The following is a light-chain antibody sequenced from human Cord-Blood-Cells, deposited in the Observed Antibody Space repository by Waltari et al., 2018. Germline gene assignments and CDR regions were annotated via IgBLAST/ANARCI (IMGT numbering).Light chain of an antibody. J-gene: IGKJ2*01. CDR1: QDISNY. V-gene: IGKV1-33*01. CDR3: QQYDNLYT. Sequence: DIQMTQSPSSLSASVGDRVTITCQESQDISNYLKWYQQKPGKAPKLLIYDASNLETGVPSRFSGSGSGTDFTFTISSLQPEDIATYYCQQYDNLYTFGQGTKLEIK. CDR2: DAS.